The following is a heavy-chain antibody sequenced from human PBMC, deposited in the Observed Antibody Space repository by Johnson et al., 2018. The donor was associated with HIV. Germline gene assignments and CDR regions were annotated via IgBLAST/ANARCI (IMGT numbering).Heavy chain of an antibody. D-gene: IGHD6-13*01. Sequence: VQLVESGGGLVKPGGSLRLSCAASGFSFSDYYMSWIRQAPGKGLEWVANIKQDGSEKYYVDYVKGRVTLSRDNAKNSLSLQMNSLRAEDTAVYYCARERIGYSSSGDAFDIWGQGTMVTVSS. CDR2: IKQDGSEK. J-gene: IGHJ3*02. CDR3: ARERIGYSSSGDAFDI. CDR1: GFSFSDYY. V-gene: IGHV3-7*01.